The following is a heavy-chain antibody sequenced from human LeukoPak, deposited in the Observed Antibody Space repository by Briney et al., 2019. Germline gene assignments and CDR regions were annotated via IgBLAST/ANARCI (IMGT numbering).Heavy chain of an antibody. CDR2: IWYDGSNK. J-gene: IGHJ2*01. CDR3: ARAKDSSGWGPWYFDL. Sequence: GGSLRLSCAASGFTFSSYGMHWVRQAPGKGLEWVAVIWYDGSNKYYADSVKGRFTISRDNSKNTPYLQMNSLRAEDTAVYYCARAKDSSGWGPWYFDLWGRGTLVTVSS. V-gene: IGHV3-33*01. CDR1: GFTFSSYG. D-gene: IGHD6-19*01.